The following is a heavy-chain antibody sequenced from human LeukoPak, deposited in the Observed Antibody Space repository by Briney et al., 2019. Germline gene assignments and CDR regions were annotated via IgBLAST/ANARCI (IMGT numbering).Heavy chain of an antibody. CDR3: ARGWELSS. CDR1: GYTFTGYY. V-gene: IGHV1-2*02. CDR2: INPNSGGT. J-gene: IGHJ5*02. D-gene: IGHD1-26*01. Sequence: ASVKVSCKASGYTFTGYYMHWVRQGPGQGLEWMGWINPNSGGTNYVQKFQGRVTMTRDTSISTAYMELSRLRSDDTALYYCARGWELSSWGQGTLVTVSS.